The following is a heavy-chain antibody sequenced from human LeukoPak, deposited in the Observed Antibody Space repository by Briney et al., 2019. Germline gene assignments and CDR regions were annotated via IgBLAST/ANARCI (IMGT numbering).Heavy chain of an antibody. D-gene: IGHD5-18*01. CDR2: INSDESIT. CDR3: ARDAVDTANAV. V-gene: IGHV3-74*01. CDR1: GFTFTTYW. J-gene: IGHJ6*02. Sequence: GGSLRLSCAASGFTFTTYWMHWVRQAPGKGPVWVSHINSDESITSYADSVKGRFTISRDNAKNTLYLQMNSLRAEDTAVYYCARDAVDTANAVWGQGTTVTVSS.